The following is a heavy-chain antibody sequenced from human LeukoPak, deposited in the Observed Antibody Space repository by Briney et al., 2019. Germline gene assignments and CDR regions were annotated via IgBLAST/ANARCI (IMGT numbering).Heavy chain of an antibody. D-gene: IGHD5-12*01. CDR1: GYSISSGYY. CDR2: IYHSGST. V-gene: IGHV4-38-2*02. J-gene: IGHJ4*02. Sequence: SETLSLTCAVSGYSISSGYYWGWIRQPPGKGLEWIGSIYHSGSTYYNPSLKNRVTISVDTSKNQFSLKLSSVTAADTAVYYCARDRSGYGNWGQGTLVTVSS. CDR3: ARDRSGYGN.